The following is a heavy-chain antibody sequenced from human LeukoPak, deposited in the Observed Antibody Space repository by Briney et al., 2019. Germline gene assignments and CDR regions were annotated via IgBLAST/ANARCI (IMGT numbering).Heavy chain of an antibody. J-gene: IGHJ3*02. CDR2: ISYDGSNK. Sequence: GRSLRLSCAASGFTFSSYAMHWVRQAPGKGLEWVAVISYDGSNKYYADSVKGRFTISRDNSKNTLYLQINSLRAEDTAVYYCARSALSTEGAFDIWGQGTMVTVSS. CDR3: ARSALSTEGAFDI. CDR1: GFTFSSYA. V-gene: IGHV3-30*01. D-gene: IGHD1-1*01.